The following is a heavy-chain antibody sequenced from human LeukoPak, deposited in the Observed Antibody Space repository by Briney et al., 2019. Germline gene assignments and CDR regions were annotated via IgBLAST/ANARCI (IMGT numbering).Heavy chain of an antibody. D-gene: IGHD6-13*01. V-gene: IGHV1-24*01. CDR1: GYTLTELS. CDR3: AIRSPRIAGYNWFDP. J-gene: IGHJ5*02. Sequence: ASVKVSCKVSGYTLTELSMHWVRQAPGKGLEWMGGFDPEDGETIYAQKFQGRVTMTEDTSTDTAYMELSSLRSEDTAVYYCAIRSPRIAGYNWFDPWGQGTLVTVSS. CDR2: FDPEDGET.